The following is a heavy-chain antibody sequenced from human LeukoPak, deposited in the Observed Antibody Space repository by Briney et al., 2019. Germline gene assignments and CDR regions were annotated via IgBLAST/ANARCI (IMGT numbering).Heavy chain of an antibody. J-gene: IGHJ4*02. V-gene: IGHV3-23*01. CDR1: GFTFSSYA. Sequence: GGSLRLSCAASGFTFSSYAMSWVRQAPGKGLEWVSAISGSGGSTYYADSVKGRFTISRDNSKNTLYLQMNSLRAEDTAVYYCAKLNFIAVAGYADYWGQGTLVTVSS. CDR3: AKLNFIAVAGYADY. D-gene: IGHD6-19*01. CDR2: ISGSGGST.